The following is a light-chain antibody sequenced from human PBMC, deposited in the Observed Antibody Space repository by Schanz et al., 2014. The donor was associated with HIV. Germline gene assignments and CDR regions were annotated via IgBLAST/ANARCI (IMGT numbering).Light chain of an antibody. CDR1: QSVRSN. Sequence: EIVMTQSPATLSVSPGETATLSCRASQSVRSNLAWYQQKGGQVPRLLIHGASTRATGIPARFSGSGSGTEFTLTISSLQSEDFAVYYCQQYGRSPWTFGQGTKMEIK. V-gene: IGKV3-15*01. CDR3: QQYGRSPWT. CDR2: GAS. J-gene: IGKJ1*01.